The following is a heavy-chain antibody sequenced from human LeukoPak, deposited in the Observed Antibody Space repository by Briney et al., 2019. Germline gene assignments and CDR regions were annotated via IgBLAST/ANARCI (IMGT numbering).Heavy chain of an antibody. D-gene: IGHD3-10*01. CDR3: ARRPFFYGSGSPDAFDI. Sequence: ASVKVSCKASGYTFTGYYMHWVRRAPGQGLEWMGRINPNSGGTNYAQKFQGRVTMTRDTSISTAYMELSRLRSDDTAVYYCARRPFFYGSGSPDAFDIWGQGTMVTVSS. J-gene: IGHJ3*02. CDR1: GYTFTGYY. CDR2: INPNSGGT. V-gene: IGHV1-2*06.